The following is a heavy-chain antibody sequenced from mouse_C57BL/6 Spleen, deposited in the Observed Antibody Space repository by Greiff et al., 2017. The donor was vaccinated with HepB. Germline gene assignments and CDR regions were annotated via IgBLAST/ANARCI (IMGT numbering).Heavy chain of an antibody. J-gene: IGHJ4*01. CDR2: IYPGDGDT. D-gene: IGHD2-14*01. V-gene: IGHV1-82*01. CDR1: GYAFSSSW. Sequence: QVQLKQSGPELVKPGASVKISCKASGYAFSSSWMNWVKQRPGKGLEWIGRIYPGDGDTNYNGKFKGKATLTADKSSSTAYMQRSSLTSDDSAVYFCARWVPYYAMDYWGQGTSVTVSS. CDR3: ARWVPYYAMDY.